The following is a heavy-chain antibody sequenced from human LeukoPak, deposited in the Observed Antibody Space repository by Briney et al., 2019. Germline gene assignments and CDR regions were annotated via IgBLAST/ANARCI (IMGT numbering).Heavy chain of an antibody. CDR3: ARSDSGSYEDWFFDY. J-gene: IGHJ4*02. CDR2: INPNSGGT. V-gene: IGHV1-2*02. CDR1: GYTFTGYY. D-gene: IGHD1-26*01. Sequence: GASVKVSCKASGYTFTGYYMHWVRQAPGQGLEWMGWINPNSGGTNYAQKFQGRVTITADESTSTAYMELSSLRSEDTAVYYCARSDSGSYEDWFFDYWGQGTLVTVSS.